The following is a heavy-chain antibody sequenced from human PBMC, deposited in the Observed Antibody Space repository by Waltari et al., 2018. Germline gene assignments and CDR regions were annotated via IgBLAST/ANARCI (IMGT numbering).Heavy chain of an antibody. CDR2: IYSGGST. Sequence: EVQLVESGGGLIQPGGSLRLSCAASGFTVSSNYMSWVRQAPGKGLEWVSVIYSGGSTYYADSVKGRFTISRDNSKNSLYLQMNSLRAEDTAVYYCARMGSGSSTSSYFDYWGQGTLVTVSS. CDR1: GFTVSSNY. D-gene: IGHD3-10*01. V-gene: IGHV3-53*01. J-gene: IGHJ4*02. CDR3: ARMGSGSSTSSYFDY.